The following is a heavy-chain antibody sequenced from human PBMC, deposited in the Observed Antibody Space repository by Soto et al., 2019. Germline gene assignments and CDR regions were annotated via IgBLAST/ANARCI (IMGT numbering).Heavy chain of an antibody. CDR1: GGSVTNSSYY. J-gene: IGHJ4*02. CDR3: VSQRTTVLTQAYFDY. D-gene: IGHD4-17*01. Sequence: PSETLSLTCTVSGGSVTNSSYYWGWIRQSPGEGLEWIGSVYCRGRSYSKSSVKSRVTISVDTSKNQFSLNFNSVTASDTALYYCVSQRTTVLTQAYFDYWGPGALVTVSS. V-gene: IGHV4-39*01. CDR2: VYCRGRS.